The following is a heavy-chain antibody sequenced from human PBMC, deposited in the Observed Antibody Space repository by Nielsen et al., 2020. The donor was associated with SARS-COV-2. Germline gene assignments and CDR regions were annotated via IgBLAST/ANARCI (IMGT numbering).Heavy chain of an antibody. V-gene: IGHV3-30*04. CDR3: ARDGGGYLDY. D-gene: IGHD3-16*01. Sequence: GESLKTPCAASGFTFSSYAMHWVRQAPGKGLEWVAVISYDGSNKYYADSVKGRFTISRDNSKNTLYLQMNSLRAEDTAVYYCARDGGGYLDYWGQGTLVTVSS. CDR2: ISYDGSNK. J-gene: IGHJ4*02. CDR1: GFTFSSYA.